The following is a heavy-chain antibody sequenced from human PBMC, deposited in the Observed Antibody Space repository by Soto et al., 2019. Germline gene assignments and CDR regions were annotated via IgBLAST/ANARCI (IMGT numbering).Heavy chain of an antibody. CDR1: GFSLTTSGVG. CDR3: AHRVLRTVFGFVTTTAIYFDF. CDR2: IYWDDDK. J-gene: IGHJ4*02. D-gene: IGHD3-3*01. Sequence: QITLNESGPTVVRPTETLTLTCRFSGFSLTTSGVGLGWIRQSPGKDPEWLALIYWDDDKRYSASLKSRLTITKDTTKNQVVLTVSDLDTTNTATYYCAHRVLRTVFGFVTTTAIYFDFWGQVTPVAVSS. V-gene: IGHV2-5*02.